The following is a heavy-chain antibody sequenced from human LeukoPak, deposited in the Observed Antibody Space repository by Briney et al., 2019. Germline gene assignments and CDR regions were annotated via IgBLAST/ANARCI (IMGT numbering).Heavy chain of an antibody. Sequence: GGALRLSCAASGFTFSSYAMSWVRQAPGKGLEWVSAIRDSGSSTHYADSVKGRFTTSRVNSKNTLFLQMNSLRAEDTAIYYCARDKDYASDMWGQGTMVTVAS. CDR3: ARDKDYASDM. CDR1: GFTFSSYA. J-gene: IGHJ3*02. V-gene: IGHV3-23*01. D-gene: IGHD4-11*01. CDR2: IRDSGSST.